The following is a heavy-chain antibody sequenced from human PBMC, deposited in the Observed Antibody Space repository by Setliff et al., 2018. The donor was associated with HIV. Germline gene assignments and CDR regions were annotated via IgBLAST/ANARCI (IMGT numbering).Heavy chain of an antibody. D-gene: IGHD3-22*01. J-gene: IGHJ4*02. Sequence: ASVKVSCKASGYTFTSYYMHWVRQAPGQGLEWMGWINPNSGDTKYSERFQGRVTMTRDTSITTAYMELSSLISDDTAVYYCAREERYYDGKGALDYWGQGMLVTVSS. V-gene: IGHV1-2*02. CDR2: INPNSGDT. CDR3: AREERYYDGKGALDY. CDR1: GYTFTSYY.